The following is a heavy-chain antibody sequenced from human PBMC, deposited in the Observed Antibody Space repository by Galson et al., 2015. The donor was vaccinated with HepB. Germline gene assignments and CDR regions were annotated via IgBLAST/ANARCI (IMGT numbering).Heavy chain of an antibody. J-gene: IGHJ6*02. CDR3: ANRNNQNDIVNV. Sequence: SLRLSCAASGFTFSNYAMNWVRQTPGKGLEWVSGTSGTGLSTYYADSVKGRFTVSRDNSKNMMYLQMNSLRPEDTAVYYCANRNNQNDIVNVLGQGATDTVSS. D-gene: IGHD1-1*01. CDR1: GFTFSNYA. V-gene: IGHV3-23*01. CDR2: TSGTGLST.